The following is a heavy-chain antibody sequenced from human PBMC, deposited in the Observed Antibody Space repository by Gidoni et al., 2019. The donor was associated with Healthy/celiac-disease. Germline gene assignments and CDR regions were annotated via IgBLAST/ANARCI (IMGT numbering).Heavy chain of an antibody. Sequence: QVQLVQSGAEVKKPGASVKVSCKVSGYTLTELSMHWVRQAPGKGLEWMGGFDPEDGETIYAQKFQGRVTMTEDTSTDTAYMELSSLRSEDTAVYYCALRGGSSWYLKHRSDAFDIWGQGTMVTVSS. CDR1: GYTLTELS. V-gene: IGHV1-24*01. D-gene: IGHD6-13*01. CDR2: FDPEDGET. CDR3: ALRGGSSWYLKHRSDAFDI. J-gene: IGHJ3*02.